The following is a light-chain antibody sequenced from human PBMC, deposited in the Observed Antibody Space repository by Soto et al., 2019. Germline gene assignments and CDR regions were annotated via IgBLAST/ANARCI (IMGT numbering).Light chain of an antibody. CDR2: GAS. CDR1: QSVSSSS. CDR3: QYYGASPKYT. Sequence: EIVLTQSPGTLSLSPGQRATLSCRASQSVSSSSLAWYQQRPGQAPRLLLYGASRRATGIPDRFSGSRSGTDFTLTISRLEPEDFAVYYCQYYGASPKYTVGQGTKVDSK. J-gene: IGKJ2*01. V-gene: IGKV3-20*01.